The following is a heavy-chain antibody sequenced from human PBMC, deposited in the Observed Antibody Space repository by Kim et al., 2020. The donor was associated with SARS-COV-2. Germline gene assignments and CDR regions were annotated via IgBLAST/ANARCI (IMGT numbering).Heavy chain of an antibody. CDR2: INPNSGGT. D-gene: IGHD1-26*01. Sequence: ASVKVSCKASGYTFTGYYMHWVRQAPGQGLEWMGWINPNSGGTNYAQKFQGRVTMTRDTSISTAYMELSRLRSDDTAVYYCARDHVGAPTDWFDPWGQGTLVTVSS. J-gene: IGHJ5*02. CDR1: GYTFTGYY. CDR3: ARDHVGAPTDWFDP. V-gene: IGHV1-2*02.